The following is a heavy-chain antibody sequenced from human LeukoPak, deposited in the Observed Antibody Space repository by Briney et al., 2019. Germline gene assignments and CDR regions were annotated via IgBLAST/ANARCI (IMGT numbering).Heavy chain of an antibody. CDR1: GDSISSSTYY. CDR2: IYYSGST. CDR3: ARQGDFWSGYPSDY. Sequence: SETLSLTCTVSGDSISSSTYYWGWIRQPPGKGLEWIGSIYYSGSTYYNPSLKSRVTISVDTSKIQFSLKLRSVSDADTAVYYCARQGDFWSGYPSDYWGQGTLVTVSS. D-gene: IGHD3-3*01. V-gene: IGHV4-39*01. J-gene: IGHJ4*02.